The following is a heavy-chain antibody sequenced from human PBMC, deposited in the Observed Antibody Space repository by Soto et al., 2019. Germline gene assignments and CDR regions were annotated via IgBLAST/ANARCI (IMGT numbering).Heavy chain of an antibody. J-gene: IGHJ4*02. CDR3: ARLYGDYVGY. CDR2: INYSGNT. V-gene: IGHV4-39*02. D-gene: IGHD4-17*01. CDR1: GGSISSSSYY. Sequence: QLQLQESGPGLVKPSETLSLTCTVSGGSISSSSYYWGLIRQPPGKGLEWIGSINYSGNTYYNPSLKSRVTIFLDTSKNGFSLTLSSVTAADTAMYYCARLYGDYVGYWGQGTQVTVSS.